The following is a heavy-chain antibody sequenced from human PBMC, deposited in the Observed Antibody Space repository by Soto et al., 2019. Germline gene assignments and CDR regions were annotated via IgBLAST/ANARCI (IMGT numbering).Heavy chain of an antibody. CDR1: GFTFSSYA. CDR2: ISYDGSNK. CDR3: ARDLGIVATTLDY. Sequence: GGSLRLSCAASGFTFSSYAMHWVRQAPGKGLEWVAVISYDGSNKYYADSVKGRFTISRDNSKNTLYLQMNSLRAEDTAVYYCARDLGIVATTLDYGGQGTLVTVSS. D-gene: IGHD5-12*01. J-gene: IGHJ4*02. V-gene: IGHV3-30-3*01.